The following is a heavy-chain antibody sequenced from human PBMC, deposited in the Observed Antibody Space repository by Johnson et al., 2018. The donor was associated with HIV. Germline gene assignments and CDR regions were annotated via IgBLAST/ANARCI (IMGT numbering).Heavy chain of an antibody. D-gene: IGHD6-6*01. CDR1: GFTFSSYA. V-gene: IGHV3-30-3*01. CDR2: ISYDGSNK. CDR3: AKERPLVRAFDI. Sequence: QVQLVESGGGVVQPGRSLRLSCAASGFTFSSYAMHWVRQAPGKGLEWVAVISYDGSNKYYADSVKGRFTISRDNSKDMLYLQMNSLRAEDTAVYYCAKERPLVRAFDIWGQGTMVTVSS. J-gene: IGHJ3*02.